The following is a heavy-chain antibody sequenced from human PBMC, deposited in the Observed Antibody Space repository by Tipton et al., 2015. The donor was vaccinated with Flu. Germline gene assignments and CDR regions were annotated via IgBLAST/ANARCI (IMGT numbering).Heavy chain of an antibody. CDR3: VSRGFSSGWPHAFDL. V-gene: IGHV5-51*03. D-gene: IGHD3-22*01. CDR1: GYSFTSQW. J-gene: IGHJ3*01. CDR2: IHPRDSDT. Sequence: VQLVQSGAEVKKAGESLKISCKGSGYSFTSQWIGWVRQRPGKGLEWVGVIHPRDSDTRYSPSFQGQVTISVDKSISTAYLQWSSLKASDTAMYYCVSRGFSSGWPHAFDLWGQGTRVTVSS.